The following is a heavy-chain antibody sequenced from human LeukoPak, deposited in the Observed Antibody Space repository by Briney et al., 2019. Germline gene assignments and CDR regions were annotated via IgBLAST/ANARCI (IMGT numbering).Heavy chain of an antibody. Sequence: GGSLRLSCAASGFTFSSFSMNWVRQAPGKGLEWVSYISDNSITIYYADSVKGRFTISRDNAKNSLFLQVNSLRAEDTAVYFCARERYDYVWGTYPQAFDIWGQGTMVTVSS. CDR3: ARERYDYVWGTYPQAFDI. D-gene: IGHD3-16*02. CDR1: GFTFSSFS. CDR2: ISDNSITI. J-gene: IGHJ3*02. V-gene: IGHV3-48*01.